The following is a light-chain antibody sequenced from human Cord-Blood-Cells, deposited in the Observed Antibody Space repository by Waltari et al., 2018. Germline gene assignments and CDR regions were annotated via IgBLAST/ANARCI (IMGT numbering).Light chain of an antibody. CDR2: RNN. CDR3: AAWDDSLSGPV. V-gene: IGLV1-47*01. J-gene: IGLJ3*02. CDR1: SSNIGRHY. Sequence: QSVLTQPPSASGTPGQRVTISCSGSSSNIGRHYVYWYQQLPGTAPKLLIQRNNQRPSGVPDRFSGSKSGTSASLAISGLRSEDEADYYCAAWDDSLSGPVFGGGTKLTVL.